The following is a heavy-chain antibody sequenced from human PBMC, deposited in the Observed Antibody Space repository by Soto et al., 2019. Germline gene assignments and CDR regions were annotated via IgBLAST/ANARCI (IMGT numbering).Heavy chain of an antibody. CDR2: IKSKTDGGTT. V-gene: IGHV3-15*07. D-gene: IGHD3-3*01. J-gene: IGHJ5*02. Sequence: GESLRLSCAASGFTFSNAWMNWVRQAPGKGLEWVGRIKSKTDGGTTDYAAPVKGRFTISRDDSKNTLYLQMNSLKTEDTAMYFCPTYVFWSGYNGFAPGGRETLATVS. CDR1: GFTFSNAW. CDR3: PTYVFWSGYNGFAP.